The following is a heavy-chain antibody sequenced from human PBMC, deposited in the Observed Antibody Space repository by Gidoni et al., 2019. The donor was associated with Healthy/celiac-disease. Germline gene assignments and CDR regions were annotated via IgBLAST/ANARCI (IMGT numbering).Heavy chain of an antibody. D-gene: IGHD6-6*01. Sequence: QVQLQQWGAGLLKPSETLSLTCAVYGGSFSGYYWSWIRQPPGKGLEWIGEINHSGSTTYNPSLKSRVTISVDTSKNQFSLKLSSVTAADTAVYYCARGTLLSSSSRRDWFDPWGQGTLVTVSS. CDR2: INHSGST. V-gene: IGHV4-34*01. CDR3: ARGTLLSSSSRRDWFDP. CDR1: GGSFSGYY. J-gene: IGHJ5*02.